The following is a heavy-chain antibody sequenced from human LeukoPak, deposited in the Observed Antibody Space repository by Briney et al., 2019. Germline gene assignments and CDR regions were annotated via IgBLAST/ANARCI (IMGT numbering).Heavy chain of an antibody. CDR1: GFTFSSYW. CDR2: IKQDGSEK. D-gene: IGHD2-2*01. Sequence: PGGSLRLSCAASGFTFSSYWMSWVRQAPGKGLEWVANIKQDGSEKYYVDSVKGRFTISRDNAKNSLYLQMNSLRAEDTAVYYCARDLAIVVPAASTHGYGMDVWGQGTTVTVSS. V-gene: IGHV3-7*01. CDR3: ARDLAIVVPAASTHGYGMDV. J-gene: IGHJ6*02.